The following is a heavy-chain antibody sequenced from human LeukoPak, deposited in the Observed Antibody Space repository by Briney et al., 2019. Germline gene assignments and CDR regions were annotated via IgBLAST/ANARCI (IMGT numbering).Heavy chain of an antibody. Sequence: GGSLRLSCAASGFTFSSYAMSWVRQAPGKGLEWISYISSGGSTIYYADSVRGQFTISRDNAKKSLYLQMNSLRAEDTAVYYCARDPQPWFGELLSHYYYGMDVWGQGTTVTVSS. CDR3: ARDPQPWFGELLSHYYYGMDV. J-gene: IGHJ6*02. CDR2: ISSGGSTI. D-gene: IGHD3-10*01. CDR1: GFTFSSYA. V-gene: IGHV3-48*04.